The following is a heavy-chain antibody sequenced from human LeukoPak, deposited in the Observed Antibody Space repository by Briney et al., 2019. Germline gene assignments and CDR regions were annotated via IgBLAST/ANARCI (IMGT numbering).Heavy chain of an antibody. Sequence: GGSLRLSCAASGFTFSSYSMNWVRQAPGKGLEWVSYISSSSTIYYADSVKGRFTISRDNAKNSLYLQMNSLRDEDTAVYYCAGCSSTSCYTYPFDYWGQGTLVTVS. CDR1: GFTFSSYS. J-gene: IGHJ4*02. CDR3: AGCSSTSCYTYPFDY. CDR2: ISSSSTI. D-gene: IGHD2-2*02. V-gene: IGHV3-48*02.